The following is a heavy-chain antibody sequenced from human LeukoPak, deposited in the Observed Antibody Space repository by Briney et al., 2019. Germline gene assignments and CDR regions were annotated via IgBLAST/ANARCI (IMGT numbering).Heavy chain of an antibody. CDR1: GFTFSSYA. CDR2: ISGSGDST. D-gene: IGHD3-10*01. V-gene: IGHV3-23*01. CDR3: AKGFYLGSGSYRYFDY. Sequence: QPGGSLRLSCAASGFTFSSYAMSWVRQAPGKGLEWVSTISGSGDSTYYADSVKGRFTISRDNSKNTLYLQMNSLRAENTAVYYCAKGFYLGSGSYRYFDYWGQGTLVTVSS. J-gene: IGHJ4*02.